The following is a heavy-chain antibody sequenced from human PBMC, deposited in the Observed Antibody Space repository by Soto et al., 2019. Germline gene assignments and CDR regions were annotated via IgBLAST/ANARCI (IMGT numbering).Heavy chain of an antibody. V-gene: IGHV3-7*01. CDR2: TKRDESET. J-gene: IGHJ6*02. CDR1: GFNFSSYW. D-gene: IGHD4-17*01. Sequence: GGSLRLSCEGTGFNFSSYWMHWVRKAPGKGLEWVANTKRDESETYYADSVKGRFTISRDNTKNSLYLQMNSLRVEDTAVYYCARPSVKGIHVWGQGTTVTVSS. CDR3: ARPSVKGIHV.